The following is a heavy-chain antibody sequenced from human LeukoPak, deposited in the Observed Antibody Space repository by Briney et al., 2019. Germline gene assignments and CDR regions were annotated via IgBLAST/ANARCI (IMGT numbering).Heavy chain of an antibody. D-gene: IGHD3-10*01. J-gene: IGHJ4*02. CDR2: TYSGGST. CDR1: GFTVSSNY. Sequence: PGGSLRLSCAASGFTVSSNYMSWVRQAPGKGLEWVSVTYSGGSTYYADSVKGRFTISRDNSKNTLYLQMNSLRAEDTAVYYCARGLEVRGVLFDYWGQGTLVTVSS. V-gene: IGHV3-53*01. CDR3: ARGLEVRGVLFDY.